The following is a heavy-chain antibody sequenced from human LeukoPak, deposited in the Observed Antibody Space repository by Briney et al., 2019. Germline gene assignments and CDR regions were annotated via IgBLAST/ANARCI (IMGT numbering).Heavy chain of an antibody. D-gene: IGHD3-22*01. Sequence: AGGSLRLSCAASGFTFSSYAMSWVRQAPGEGLEWVSAISGSGGSTYYADSVKGRFTISRDNSKNTLYLQMNSLRAEDTAVYYCAKGVYYYDSSGLYYFDYWGQGTLVTVPS. CDR2: ISGSGGST. CDR1: GFTFSSYA. V-gene: IGHV3-23*01. J-gene: IGHJ4*02. CDR3: AKGVYYYDSSGLYYFDY.